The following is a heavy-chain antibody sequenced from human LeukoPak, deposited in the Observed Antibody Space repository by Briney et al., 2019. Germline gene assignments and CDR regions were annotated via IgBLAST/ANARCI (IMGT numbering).Heavy chain of an antibody. V-gene: IGHV1-18*01. J-gene: IGHJ4*02. Sequence: ASVKVSCKASGYTFTSYGISWVRQAPGQGLEWMGWISAYDGNTNYAQKLQGRVTMTTDTSTSTAYMELRSPRSDDTAVYYCARADIVATIDYFDYWGQGTLVTVSS. CDR2: ISAYDGNT. D-gene: IGHD5-12*01. CDR3: ARADIVATIDYFDY. CDR1: GYTFTSYG.